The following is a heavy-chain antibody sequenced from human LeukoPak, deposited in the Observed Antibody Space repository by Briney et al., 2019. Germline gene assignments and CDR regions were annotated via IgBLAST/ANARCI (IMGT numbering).Heavy chain of an antibody. Sequence: GGSLRLSCAASGFTVSSNYMSWVRQAPGKGLEWVSVIYSGGSTYYADSVKGRFTISRDNSKSTLYLQMNSLRAEDTAVYYCARDPGIFGGDYFDYWGQGTLVTVSS. J-gene: IGHJ4*02. CDR3: ARDPGIFGGDYFDY. CDR2: IYSGGST. CDR1: GFTVSSNY. V-gene: IGHV3-53*01. D-gene: IGHD3-3*01.